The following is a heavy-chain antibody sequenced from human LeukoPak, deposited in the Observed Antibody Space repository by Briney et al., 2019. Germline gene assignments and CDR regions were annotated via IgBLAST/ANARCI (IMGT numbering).Heavy chain of an antibody. J-gene: IGHJ4*02. D-gene: IGHD3-10*02. CDR2: NNPSGGST. CDR3: ARERARTMWVGLFDY. CDR1: GYTFTSYY. V-gene: IGHV1-46*01. Sequence: ASVKVSCKASGYTFTSYYMHWVRQAPGQGLEWMGINNPSGGSTSYAQKFQGRVTMTRDTSTSTVYMELSSLRSEDTAVYYCARERARTMWVGLFDYWGQGTLVTVSS.